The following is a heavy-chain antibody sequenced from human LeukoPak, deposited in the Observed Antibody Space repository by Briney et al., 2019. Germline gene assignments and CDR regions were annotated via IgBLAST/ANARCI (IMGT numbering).Heavy chain of an antibody. D-gene: IGHD3-22*01. CDR1: GYIFSAYG. CDR2: ISAYMGNT. V-gene: IGHV1-18*01. Sequence: ASVKVSCKASGYIFSAYGISWVRQAPGQGPEWMGWISAYMGNTNYAQNLQGRVTMTTDTATSTAYMELRSLRSDDTAVYFCARGGFYYDRSGYYFDYWGRGTLVTVSS. CDR3: ARGGFYYDRSGYYFDY. J-gene: IGHJ4*02.